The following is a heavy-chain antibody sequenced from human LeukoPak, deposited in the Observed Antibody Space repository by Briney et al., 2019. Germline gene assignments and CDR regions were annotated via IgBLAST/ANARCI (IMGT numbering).Heavy chain of an antibody. CDR1: GFTFSSYA. J-gene: IGHJ4*02. V-gene: IGHV3-30*18. Sequence: PGGSLRLSCAASGFTFSSYAMSWVRQAPGKGLEWVAVISYDGSNKYYADSVKGRFTISRVNSKNTLYLQMNSLRAEDTAVYYCAKASFDYWGQGTLVTVSS. CDR2: ISYDGSNK. CDR3: AKASFDY.